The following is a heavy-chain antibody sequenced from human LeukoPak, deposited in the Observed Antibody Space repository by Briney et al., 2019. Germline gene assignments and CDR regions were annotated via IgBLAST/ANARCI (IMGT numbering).Heavy chain of an antibody. CDR1: GFTFSSYA. V-gene: IGHV3-64*01. D-gene: IGHD1-26*01. J-gene: IGHJ6*03. Sequence: RGSLRLSCAASGFTFSSYAMHWVRQAPGKGLEYVSAIRSNGGSTYYANSVKGRFTISRDNSKNTLYLQMGSLRAEDMAVYYCARDLAPGATEVYYYMDVWGKGTTVTVSS. CDR3: ARDLAPGATEVYYYMDV. CDR2: IRSNGGST.